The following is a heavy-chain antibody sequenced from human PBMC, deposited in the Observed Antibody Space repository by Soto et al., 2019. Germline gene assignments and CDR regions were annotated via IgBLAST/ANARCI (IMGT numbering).Heavy chain of an antibody. Sequence: ASVKVSCKVSGYTLTELSMHWVRQAPGKGLEWMGGFDPEDGETIYEQKIQGRVTMTEDTSTDTAYMELSSLRSEDTAVYYCATSHRSRYYDFWSGYYTWYGMEVWGQGTTVTVSS. CDR1: GYTLTELS. D-gene: IGHD3-3*01. V-gene: IGHV1-24*01. CDR3: ATSHRSRYYDFWSGYYTWYGMEV. J-gene: IGHJ6*02. CDR2: FDPEDGET.